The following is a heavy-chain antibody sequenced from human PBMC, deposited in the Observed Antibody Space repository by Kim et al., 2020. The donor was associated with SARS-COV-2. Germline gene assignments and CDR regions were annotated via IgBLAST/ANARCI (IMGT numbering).Heavy chain of an antibody. V-gene: IGHV1-69*01. CDR2: TA. Sequence: TATYAQKFHGRVTITAEESTSTTYMQLTSLRSDDAAVYYCVREVGTGSFDDWGQGTLVTVSS. CDR3: VREVGTGSFDD. J-gene: IGHJ4*02. D-gene: IGHD1-26*01.